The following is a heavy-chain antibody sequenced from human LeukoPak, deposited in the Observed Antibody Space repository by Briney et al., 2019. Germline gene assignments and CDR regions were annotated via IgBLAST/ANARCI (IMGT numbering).Heavy chain of an antibody. J-gene: IGHJ4*02. D-gene: IGHD6-25*01. CDR2: IYYSGST. Sequence: SETLSLTCTVSGGSISSSSYYWGWIRQPPGKGLGWIGSIYYSGSTYYNPSLKSRVTISVDTSKNQFSLKLSSVTAADTAVYYCARVFTWQRDYWGQGTLVTVSS. V-gene: IGHV4-39*07. CDR1: GGSISSSSYY. CDR3: ARVFTWQRDY.